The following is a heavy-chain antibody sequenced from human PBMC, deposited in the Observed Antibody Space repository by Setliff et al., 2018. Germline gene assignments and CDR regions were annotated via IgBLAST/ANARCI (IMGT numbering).Heavy chain of an antibody. J-gene: IGHJ6*03. CDR3: AALRVVTNSPTSYYYYMDV. Sequence: SVKVSCKASGGPFNNYALNWVRQAPGQGLEWMGGFIPIFGTANYAQKFQGRVTVIADESTTTTYMELSSLRSEDTAVYYCAALRVVTNSPTSYYYYMDVWGEGTTVTVAS. V-gene: IGHV1-69*13. CDR1: GGPFNNYA. D-gene: IGHD2-21*02. CDR2: FIPIFGTA.